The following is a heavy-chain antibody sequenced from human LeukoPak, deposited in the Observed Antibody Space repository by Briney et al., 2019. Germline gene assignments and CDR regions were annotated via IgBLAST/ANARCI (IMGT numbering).Heavy chain of an antibody. J-gene: IGHJ4*02. Sequence: PSETLSLTCAVSSDSISSYYWSWVRQPPGKGLEWIGYINYSGSTKYNPSLKSRVTMSVDTSKNQFSLKLSSVTAADTAVYYCVRFVNWGYYFDYWGQGTLVTVSS. CDR3: VRFVNWGYYFDY. D-gene: IGHD7-27*01. CDR2: INYSGST. V-gene: IGHV4-59*01. CDR1: SDSISSYY.